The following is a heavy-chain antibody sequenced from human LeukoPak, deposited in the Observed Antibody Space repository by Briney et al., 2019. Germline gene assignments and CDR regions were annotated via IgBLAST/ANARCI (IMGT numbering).Heavy chain of an antibody. J-gene: IGHJ5*02. CDR3: ARERGSPIAAAGRGYNWFDP. Sequence: ASVKVSFKASGYTFTSHGISWVRQAPGQGLEWMGWISAYNGNTNYEQKLHGRVTMTTDTSTSTAYMELRSLRSDDTAVYYCARERGSPIAAAGRGYNWFDPWGQGTLVTVSS. V-gene: IGHV1-18*01. D-gene: IGHD6-13*01. CDR1: GYTFTSHG. CDR2: ISAYNGNT.